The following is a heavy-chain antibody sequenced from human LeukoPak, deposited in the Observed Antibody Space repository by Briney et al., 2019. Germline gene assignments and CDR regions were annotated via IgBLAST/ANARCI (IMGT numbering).Heavy chain of an antibody. Sequence: ASVKVSCKASGGTFSSYAISWVRQAPGQGLEWMGWISAYNGNTNYAQKLQGRVTMTTDTSTSTAYMELRSLRSDDTAVYYCARDGPQAAYYYYYYMDVWGKGTTVTVSS. D-gene: IGHD2-15*01. V-gene: IGHV1-18*01. CDR3: ARDGPQAAYYYYYYMDV. J-gene: IGHJ6*03. CDR1: GGTFSSYA. CDR2: ISAYNGNT.